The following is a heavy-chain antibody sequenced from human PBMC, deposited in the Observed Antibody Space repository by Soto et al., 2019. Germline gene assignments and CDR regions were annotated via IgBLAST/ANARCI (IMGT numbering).Heavy chain of an antibody. D-gene: IGHD3-10*01. J-gene: IGHJ5*02. V-gene: IGHV4-34*01. Sequence: PSETLSLTCAVYGGSFSGYYWSWIRQPPGKGLEWIGEINHSGSTNYNPSLKSRVTISVDTSKNQFSLKLSSVTAADTAVYYCARGTITMVRGVIIQSRPNWFDPWGQGTLVTVS. CDR1: GGSFSGYY. CDR2: INHSGST. CDR3: ARGTITMVRGVIIQSRPNWFDP.